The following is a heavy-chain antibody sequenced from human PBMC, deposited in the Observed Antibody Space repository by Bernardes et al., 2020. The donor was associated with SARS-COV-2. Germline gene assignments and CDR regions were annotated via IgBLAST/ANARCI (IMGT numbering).Heavy chain of an antibody. D-gene: IGHD2-15*01. CDR1: GFTFSSYG. CDR2: ISYDGSDQ. CDR3: AKDLVVAADTTYYFYYGVDV. J-gene: IGHJ6*02. V-gene: IGHV3-30*18. Sequence: GGSLRLSCAASGFTFSSYGMHWVRQAPGKGLEWVAVISYDGSDQYYADSVKGRFTISRDKSKNTLYLQMNSLRAEDTAVYYCAKDLVVAADTTYYFYYGVDVCGQGTTVTVSS.